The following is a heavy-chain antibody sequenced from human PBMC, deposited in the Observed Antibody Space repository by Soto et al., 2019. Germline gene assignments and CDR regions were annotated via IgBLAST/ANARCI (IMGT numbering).Heavy chain of an antibody. J-gene: IGHJ6*03. Sequence: GGSLRLSCEASGFTFSTYWMSWVRQAPGKGLEWVATIKQDGSDKYHVDSVRGRFTISRDNAESSLYLEMSSLRAEDTAFYYCVRGCGSSNCPYYLDVWGKATTVTVS. CDR3: VRGCGSSNCPYYLDV. V-gene: IGHV3-7*01. CDR2: IKQDGSDK. D-gene: IGHD2-15*01. CDR1: GFTFSTYW.